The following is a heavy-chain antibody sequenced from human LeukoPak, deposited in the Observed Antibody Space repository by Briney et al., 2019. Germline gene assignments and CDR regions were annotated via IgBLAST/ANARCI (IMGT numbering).Heavy chain of an antibody. J-gene: IGHJ5*02. CDR1: GYSFTSYW. CDR3: ARFPLNDILTGSRYNWFDP. V-gene: IGHV5-51*01. D-gene: IGHD3-9*01. Sequence: GESLKISCKGSGYSFTSYWIGWVRQMPGKGLEWMGIIYPGDSDTRYGPSFQGQVTISADKSISTAYLQWSSLKASDTAMYYCARFPLNDILTGSRYNWFDPWGQGTLVTVSS. CDR2: IYPGDSDT.